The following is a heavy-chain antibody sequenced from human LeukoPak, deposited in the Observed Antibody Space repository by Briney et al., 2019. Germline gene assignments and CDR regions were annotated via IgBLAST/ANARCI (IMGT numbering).Heavy chain of an antibody. CDR3: AKDRSSSISCSNY. CDR1: GFTFSNYS. D-gene: IGHD2-2*01. CDR2: ISGSGGST. V-gene: IGHV3-23*01. J-gene: IGHJ4*02. Sequence: GGSLRLSCAASGFTFSNYSISWVRQAPGKGLEWVSGISGSGGSTYYADSVKGRFTISRDNSKNTLYLQMNSLRAEDTAVYYCAKDRSSSISCSNYWGQGTLVTVSS.